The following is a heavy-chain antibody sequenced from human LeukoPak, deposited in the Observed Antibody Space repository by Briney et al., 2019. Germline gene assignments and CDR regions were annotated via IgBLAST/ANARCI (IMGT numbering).Heavy chain of an antibody. D-gene: IGHD3-22*01. J-gene: IGHJ4*02. Sequence: GGSLRLSCAASGFTFSSYAMSWVRQAPGKGLEWVSGISGSGGSTYYADSVKGRFTISRDNSKNTLFLQMNSLRAEDTAPYYCAKGSYYDNSGYYYFDYWGQGTLVTVSS. V-gene: IGHV3-23*01. CDR1: GFTFSSYA. CDR2: ISGSGGST. CDR3: AKGSYYDNSGYYYFDY.